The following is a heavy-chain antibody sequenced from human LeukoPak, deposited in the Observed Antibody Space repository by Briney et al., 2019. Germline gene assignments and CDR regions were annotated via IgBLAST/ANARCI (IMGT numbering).Heavy chain of an antibody. D-gene: IGHD5-24*01. CDR1: GFTFSNYA. J-gene: IGHJ4*02. Sequence: PGGSLRLSCAASGFTFSNYAMSWVRQAPGKGLEWVSVISGSGGSTYYADPVKGRFTISRDNSKNTLYLQMNSLRAEDTAVYYCAKDYASDMATAPFDYWGQGTLVTVSS. V-gene: IGHV3-23*01. CDR3: AKDYASDMATAPFDY. CDR2: ISGSGGST.